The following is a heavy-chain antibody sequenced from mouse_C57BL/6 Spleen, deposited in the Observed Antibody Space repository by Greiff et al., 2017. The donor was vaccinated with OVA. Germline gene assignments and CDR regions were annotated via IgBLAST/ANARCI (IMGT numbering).Heavy chain of an antibody. CDR3: ASVYGSSPDGIAY. J-gene: IGHJ3*01. Sequence: EVMLVESGGGLVKPGGSLKLSCAASGFTFSDYGMHWVRQAPEKGLEWVAYISSGSSTIYYADTVKGRFTISRDNANNTLFLQMTSLRSEDTAMYYCASVYGSSPDGIAYWGQGTLVTVAA. CDR2: ISSGSSTI. D-gene: IGHD1-1*01. CDR1: GFTFSDYG. V-gene: IGHV5-17*01.